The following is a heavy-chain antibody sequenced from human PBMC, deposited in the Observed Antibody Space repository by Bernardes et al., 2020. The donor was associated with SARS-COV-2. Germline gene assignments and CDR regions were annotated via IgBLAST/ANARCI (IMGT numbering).Heavy chain of an antibody. V-gene: IGHV3-7*03. J-gene: IGHJ6*02. Sequence: SLRFSCAASGFTFSSYWMSLVRQAPGKGLEWVANIKQDGSEKYYVDSVKGRFTISRDNAKNSLYLQMNSLRAEDTAVYYCARASYYDILTGYYYYYYGMDVWGQGTTVTVSS. CDR1: GFTFSSYW. CDR3: ARASYYDILTGYYYYYYGMDV. CDR2: IKQDGSEK. D-gene: IGHD3-9*01.